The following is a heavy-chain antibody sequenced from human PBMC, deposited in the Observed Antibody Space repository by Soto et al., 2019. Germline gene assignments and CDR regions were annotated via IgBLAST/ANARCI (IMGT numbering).Heavy chain of an antibody. J-gene: IGHJ6*02. CDR1: GFTVSSNY. CDR2: IYSGGST. V-gene: IGHV3-53*01. Sequence: PGGSLRLSCAASGFTVSSNYMSWVRQAPGKGLEWVSVIYSGGSTYYADSVKGRFTISRDNSKNTLYLQMNSLRAEDTAVYYCASSLRYLKGYYYGMHVWGQATTVTVSS. CDR3: ASSLRYLKGYYYGMHV. D-gene: IGHD3-9*01.